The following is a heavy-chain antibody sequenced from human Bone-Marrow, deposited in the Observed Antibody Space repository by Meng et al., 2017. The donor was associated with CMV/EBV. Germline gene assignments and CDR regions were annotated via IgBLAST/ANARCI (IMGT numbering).Heavy chain of an antibody. D-gene: IGHD1-26*01. CDR1: GGTFSRYA. V-gene: IGHV1-69*12. Sequence: QVQRLRHGEAVKKPGSWVKVSCKASGGTFSRYAISWVRQAPGQGLEWMGGIIPIFGTANYAQKFQGRVTITADESTSKAYMELSSLRSEDTAVYYCARAGGGSYPFDYWGQGTLVTVSS. J-gene: IGHJ4*02. CDR2: IIPIFGTA. CDR3: ARAGGGSYPFDY.